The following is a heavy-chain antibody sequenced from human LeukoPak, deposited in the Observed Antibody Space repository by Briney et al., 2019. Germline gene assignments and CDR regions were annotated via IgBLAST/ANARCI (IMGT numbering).Heavy chain of an antibody. CDR2: ISGSDGST. D-gene: IGHD2-2*01. Sequence: GGSLRLSCAASGFTLRTYGMSWVRQSPGKGLEWVSSISGSDGSTYYADSVKGRFTISRDTSKNTMYLQMNSLRAEDTAIYYCAKSGRDIVVVPAPVNFWGQGTLVTVSS. V-gene: IGHV3-23*01. CDR1: GFTLRTYG. CDR3: AKSGRDIVVVPAPVNF. J-gene: IGHJ4*02.